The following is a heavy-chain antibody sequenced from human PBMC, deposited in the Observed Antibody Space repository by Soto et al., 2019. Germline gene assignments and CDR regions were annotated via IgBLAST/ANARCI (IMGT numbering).Heavy chain of an antibody. CDR1: GGSIGSGPYY. CDR3: AREQENYDSSGYYSSRFDP. D-gene: IGHD3-22*01. CDR2: IYYSGST. J-gene: IGHJ5*02. V-gene: IGHV4-30-4*01. Sequence: PSETLSLPCTLSGGSIGSGPYYWSWIRQPPGKGLAWIGYIYYSGSTYYNPSLKSRVTISVDTSKNQFSLKLSSVTAADTAVYYCAREQENYDSSGYYSSRFDPWGQGTLVTVS.